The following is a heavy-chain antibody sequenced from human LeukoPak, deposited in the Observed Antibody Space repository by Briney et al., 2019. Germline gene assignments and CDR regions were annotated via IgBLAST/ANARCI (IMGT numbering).Heavy chain of an antibody. CDR1: GGTFSSYA. J-gene: IGHJ4*02. Sequence: VKVPCKASGGTFSSYAISWVRQAPGQGLEWMGGIIPIFGTANYAQKFQGRVTITADESTSTAYMELSSLRSEDTAVYYCARDQSRYSSYFDYWGQGTLVTVSS. CDR3: ARDQSRYSSYFDY. CDR2: IIPIFGTA. V-gene: IGHV1-69*13. D-gene: IGHD2-21*01.